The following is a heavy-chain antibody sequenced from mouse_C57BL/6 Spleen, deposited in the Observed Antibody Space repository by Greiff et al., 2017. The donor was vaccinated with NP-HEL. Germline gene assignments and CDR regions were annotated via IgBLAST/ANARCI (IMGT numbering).Heavy chain of an antibody. D-gene: IGHD2-3*01. CDR3: ARRWLLPFDY. V-gene: IGHV1-80*01. CDR1: GYAFSSYW. Sequence: QVQLKESGAELVKPGASVKISCKASGYAFSSYWMNWVKQRPGKGLEWIGQIYPGDGDTNYNGKFKGKATLTADKSSSTAYMQLSSLTSEDSAVYFCARRWLLPFDYWGQGTTLTVSS. J-gene: IGHJ2*01. CDR2: IYPGDGDT.